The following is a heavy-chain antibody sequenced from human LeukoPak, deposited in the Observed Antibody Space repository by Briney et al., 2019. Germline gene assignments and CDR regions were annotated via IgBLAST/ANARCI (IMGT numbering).Heavy chain of an antibody. CDR3: AKTGPLMGRFFDY. Sequence: SDTQSLTCTLSGDSMTNYYWNWIRQPTEKALHWIGYIHHSGTTNYNPSLKSRLTMSVDTSKNQFSLKLTSVSAADTAMYFCAKTGPLMGRFFDYWGQGIQVIVSS. CDR1: GDSMTNYY. D-gene: IGHD3-10*01. J-gene: IGHJ4*02. V-gene: IGHV4-59*07. CDR2: IHHSGTT.